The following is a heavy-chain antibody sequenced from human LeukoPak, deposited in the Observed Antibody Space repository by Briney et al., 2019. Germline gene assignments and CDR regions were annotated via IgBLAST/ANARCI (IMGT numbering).Heavy chain of an antibody. CDR1: GFPFSSHW. CDR2: IKQDGSEK. J-gene: IGHJ6*02. V-gene: IGHV3-7*01. CDR3: ARDTSAWRYGMDV. D-gene: IGHD6-19*01. Sequence: GSLRLSCEASGFPFSSHWMSWVRQAPGKGLEWVAIIKQDGSEKDYVDSVTGRFTISRDNTKNSLYLQMNSLRDEDTAVNYCARDTSAWRYGMDVWGQGTTVTVSS.